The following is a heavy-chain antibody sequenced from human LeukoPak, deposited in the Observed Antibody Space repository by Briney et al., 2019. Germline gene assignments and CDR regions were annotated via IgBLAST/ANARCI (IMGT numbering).Heavy chain of an antibody. Sequence: PGRSLRLSCAASGFTFSSYGMHWVRQAPGKGLEWVAVIWYDGSNKYYADSVKGRFTISRDNSKNTLYLQMNSLRAEDTAVYYCARVASGYYDILTGQYYYYYMDVWGKGTTVTVSS. CDR2: IWYDGSNK. CDR1: GFTFSSYG. J-gene: IGHJ6*03. D-gene: IGHD3-9*01. CDR3: ARVASGYYDILTGQYYYYYMDV. V-gene: IGHV3-33*01.